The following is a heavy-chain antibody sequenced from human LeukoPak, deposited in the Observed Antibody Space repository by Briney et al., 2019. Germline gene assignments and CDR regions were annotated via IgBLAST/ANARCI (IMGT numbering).Heavy chain of an antibody. V-gene: IGHV5-51*01. J-gene: IGHJ6*02. CDR3: ARLYFPAAKNYYYGMDV. Sequence: GESLKISCKGSGYSFTSYWIGWVRQMPGKGLEWMGIIYPGDSDTRYSPSFQGQVTISADKSISTAYLQWSSLKASDTAVYYCARLYFPAAKNYYYGMDVWGQGTTVTVSS. CDR2: IYPGDSDT. CDR1: GYSFTSYW. D-gene: IGHD2-2*01.